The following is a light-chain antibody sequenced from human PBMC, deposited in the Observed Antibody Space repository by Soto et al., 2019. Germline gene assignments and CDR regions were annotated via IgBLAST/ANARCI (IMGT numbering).Light chain of an antibody. CDR1: RGISNS. Sequence: IRMTQSPSSFSASTGDRVTITFRASRGISNSLAWYQQKPGKVPHLLIHSASTLQSGVPSRFSGSGSGTDFTLTISSLQPEDVATYYCQKYDSAPTFGQGTKVHIK. V-gene: IGKV1-27*01. J-gene: IGKJ1*01. CDR2: SAS. CDR3: QKYDSAPT.